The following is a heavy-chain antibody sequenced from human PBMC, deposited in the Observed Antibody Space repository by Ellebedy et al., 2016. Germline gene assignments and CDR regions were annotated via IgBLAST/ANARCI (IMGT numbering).Heavy chain of an antibody. CDR2: IYYSGSS. J-gene: IGHJ4*02. D-gene: IGHD3-3*01. V-gene: IGHV4-61*01. Sequence: SETLSLXCTVSGGSVSGATYYWNWIRQPPGKGLEWIGYIYYSGSSNYNPSLRSRVTMSVDRSKNQFSLKLTSVTAADTGTYFCARADYWSGYAPWNLNVWGRGALVTISS. CDR1: GGSVSGATYY. CDR3: ARADYWSGYAPWNLNV.